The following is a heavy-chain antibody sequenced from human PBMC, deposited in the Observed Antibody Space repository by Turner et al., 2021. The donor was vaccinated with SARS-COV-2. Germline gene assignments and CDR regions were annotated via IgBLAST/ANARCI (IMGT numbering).Heavy chain of an antibody. J-gene: IGHJ2*01. CDR3: ARRSSMLGSWYFDH. D-gene: IGHD2-15*01. CDR2: MYYSGRT. CDR1: GGSISSSSYF. V-gene: IGHV4-39*01. Sequence: QPQLQETGPGLAEPSATVSLTCTGSGGSISSSSYFRGWSRQPPGKGLELVGSMYYSGRTNYEPSLKSRVTISVDTSKNQFSLELSTVTAADTAVYYCARRSSMLGSWYFDHWGRGTLVTVSS.